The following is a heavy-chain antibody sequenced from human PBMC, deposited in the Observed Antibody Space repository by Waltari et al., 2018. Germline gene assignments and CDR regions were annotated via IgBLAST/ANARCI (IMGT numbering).Heavy chain of an antibody. D-gene: IGHD3-22*01. Sequence: QVQLVQSGAEVKKPGSSVKVSCKASGGTFSSYAISWVRQAPGQGLEWMGGISAYNGNTNYAQKLQGRVTMTTDTSTSTAYMELRSLRSDDTAVYYCARASSGYYYYYYGMDVWGQGTTVTVSS. V-gene: IGHV1-18*01. CDR3: ARASSGYYYYYYGMDV. CDR2: ISAYNGNT. CDR1: GGTFSSYA. J-gene: IGHJ6*02.